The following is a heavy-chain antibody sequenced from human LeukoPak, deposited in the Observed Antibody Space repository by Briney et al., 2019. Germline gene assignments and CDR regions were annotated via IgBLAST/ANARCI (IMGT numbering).Heavy chain of an antibody. CDR1: GGFVSRES. J-gene: IGHJ4*02. CDR3: ARVEAGIVAVAARQPRPPPPRYCDY. Sequence: PSETLSLTCTVSGGFVSRESWTWIRQFPDKRLEWIGYISHSGATDYKPSLESRVTISRDTPKNQFFLNLNAVTAADTAVYFCARVEAGIVAVAARQPRPPPPRYCDYWGQGILVTVSS. CDR2: ISHSGAT. V-gene: IGHV4-59*02. D-gene: IGHD2-2*01.